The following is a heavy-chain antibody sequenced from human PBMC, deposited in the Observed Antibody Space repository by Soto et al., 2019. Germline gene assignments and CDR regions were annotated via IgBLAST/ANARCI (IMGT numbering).Heavy chain of an antibody. CDR2: INPNSGGT. J-gene: IGHJ4*02. CDR1: GYTFTGYY. D-gene: IGHD3-22*01. Sequence: ASVKVSCKASGYTFTGYYMHWVRQAPGQGLEWMGWINPNSGGTNYAQKFQGRVTMTRDTSISTAYMELSRLRSGDTAVYYCARGNYYDSSGLYWGQGTLVTVSS. CDR3: ARGNYYDSSGLY. V-gene: IGHV1-2*02.